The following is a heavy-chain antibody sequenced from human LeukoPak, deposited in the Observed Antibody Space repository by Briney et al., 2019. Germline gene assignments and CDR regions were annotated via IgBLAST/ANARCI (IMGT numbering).Heavy chain of an antibody. D-gene: IGHD4-11*01. J-gene: IGHJ6*02. Sequence: GGSLRLSCAASGFTFSSYGMHWVRQAPGKGLEWVAVISYDGSNKYYADSVKGRFTISRDNSKNTLYLQMNSLRAEDTAVYYCATERNAYSNYGVFDMDVWGQGTTVTVSS. V-gene: IGHV3-30*03. CDR1: GFTFSSYG. CDR2: ISYDGSNK. CDR3: ATERNAYSNYGVFDMDV.